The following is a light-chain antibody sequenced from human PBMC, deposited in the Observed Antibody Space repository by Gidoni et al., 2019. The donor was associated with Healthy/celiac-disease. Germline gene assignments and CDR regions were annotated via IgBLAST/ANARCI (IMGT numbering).Light chain of an antibody. V-gene: IGLV2-23*01. CDR1: SSDVGSYNL. CDR3: CSDAGSSTLV. CDR2: EGS. Sequence: QSALTQPASVSGSPGQSITISCTGTSSDVGSYNLVSWYQQHPGKAPQLMIYEGSKRPSGVSNRFSGSKSGNTASLTISGLQAEDEADYYCCSDAGSSTLVFGGGTKLTVL. J-gene: IGLJ2*01.